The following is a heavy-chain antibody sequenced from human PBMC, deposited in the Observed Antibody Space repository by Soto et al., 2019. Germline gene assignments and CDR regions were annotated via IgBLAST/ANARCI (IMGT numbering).Heavy chain of an antibody. CDR3: ARGGSLNWYFDL. J-gene: IGHJ2*01. CDR2: INSDGSST. Sequence: EVQLVESGGGLVQPGGSLRPSCAASGFTFSSYWMHWVRQAPGKGLVWVSRINSDGSSTSYADSVKGRFTISRDNAKNTLYLQMNSLRAEDTAVYYCARGGSLNWYFDLWGRGTLVTVSS. V-gene: IGHV3-74*01. CDR1: GFTFSSYW. D-gene: IGHD1-26*01.